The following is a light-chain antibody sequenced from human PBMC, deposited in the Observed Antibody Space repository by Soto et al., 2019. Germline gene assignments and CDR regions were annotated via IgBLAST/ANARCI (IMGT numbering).Light chain of an antibody. CDR2: GAS. V-gene: IGKV3-15*01. J-gene: IGKJ1*01. CDR3: QQYNNWPPLT. CDR1: QSIRNN. Sequence: EIVMTQSPVTLSVSPGERATLACRASQSIRNNLAWYQQKPGQPPRLLIYGASTRATGTPARFSGSGSGTDFTLTVSDLQSEDFAVYYCQQYNNWPPLTFGHGTQVEIK.